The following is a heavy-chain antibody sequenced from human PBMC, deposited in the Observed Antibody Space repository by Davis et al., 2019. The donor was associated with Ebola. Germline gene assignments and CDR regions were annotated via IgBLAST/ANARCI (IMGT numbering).Heavy chain of an antibody. J-gene: IGHJ6*03. CDR2: IGTAGDT. D-gene: IGHD5-12*01. CDR1: GFTFSSYD. V-gene: IGHV3-13*01. CDR3: ARDGDSGYDLDYMDV. Sequence: GESLKISCAASGFTFSSYDMHWVRQATGKGLEWVSAIGTAGDTYYPGSVKGRFTISRENAKNSLYLQMNSLRAGDTAVYYCARDGDSGYDLDYMDVWGKGTTVTVSS.